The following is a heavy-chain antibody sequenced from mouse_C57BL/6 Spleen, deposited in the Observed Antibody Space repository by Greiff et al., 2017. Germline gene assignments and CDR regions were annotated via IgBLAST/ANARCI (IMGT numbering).Heavy chain of an antibody. J-gene: IGHJ2*01. Sequence: QVQLQQSGAELVKPGASVKISCKASGYAFSSYWMNWVKQRPGKGLEWIGQIYPGDGDTNYNGKFKGKATLTADKSSSTAYMQLSSLTSEDSAVYFCARSQDYGTHFDDWGQGTTLTVAS. CDR1: GYAFSSYW. D-gene: IGHD1-1*01. CDR2: IYPGDGDT. CDR3: ARSQDYGTHFDD. V-gene: IGHV1-80*01.